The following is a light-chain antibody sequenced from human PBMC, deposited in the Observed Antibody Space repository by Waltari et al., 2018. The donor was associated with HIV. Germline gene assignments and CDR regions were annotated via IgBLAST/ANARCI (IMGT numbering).Light chain of an antibody. CDR3: QQSYGTLH. CDR2: AAS. Sequence: IQLLQYPSSLPVYVADSLTITCRASQSTSTYLNCYQKKSVKAPKHLIYAASSLQSGVPSRFSGSGAGTDFTLTISSLQPEDFATYYCQQSYGTLHFGQGTKLEIQ. CDR1: QSTSTY. V-gene: IGKV1-39*01. J-gene: IGKJ2*01.